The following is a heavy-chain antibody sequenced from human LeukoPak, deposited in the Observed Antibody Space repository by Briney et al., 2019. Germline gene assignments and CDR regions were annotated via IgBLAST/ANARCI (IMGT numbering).Heavy chain of an antibody. J-gene: IGHJ6*03. CDR3: ARRGTWYYYMDV. Sequence: TSSETLSLTCTVSGGSISSSSYYWGWIRQPPGKGLEWIGSIYYSGSTYYNPSLKSRVTISVDTSKNQFSLKLSSVTAADTAVYYCARRGTWYYYMDVWGKGTTVTISS. D-gene: IGHD1-1*01. CDR1: GGSISSSSYY. CDR2: IYYSGST. V-gene: IGHV4-39*01.